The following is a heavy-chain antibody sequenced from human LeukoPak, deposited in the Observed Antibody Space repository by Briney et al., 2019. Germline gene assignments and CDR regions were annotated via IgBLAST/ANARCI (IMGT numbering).Heavy chain of an antibody. CDR2: ISGSGGST. V-gene: IGHV3-23*01. CDR1: GFTFSSYA. Sequence: GGSLRLSCAASGFTFSSYAMSWVRQAPGKGLEWVSAISGSGGSTYYADSVKGRFTISRDNSKNTLYLQMNSLRAEDTAVYYCARDRAGYSGYDYYYYYYMDVWGKGTTVTVSS. CDR3: ARDRAGYSGYDYYYYYYMDV. D-gene: IGHD5-12*01. J-gene: IGHJ6*03.